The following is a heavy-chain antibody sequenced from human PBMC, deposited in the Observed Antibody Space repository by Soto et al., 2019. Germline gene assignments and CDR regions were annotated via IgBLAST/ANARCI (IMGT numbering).Heavy chain of an antibody. Sequence: QVQLVESGGGVVQPGRSLRLSCAASGFTFSSYGMHWVRQAPGKRLEWVAVISYDGSNKYYADSVKGRFTISRDNSKNTLYLQMNSLRAEDTAVYYCAPARYSYGRFRYAFDIWGQGTMVTVSS. CDR1: GFTFSSYG. D-gene: IGHD5-18*01. V-gene: IGHV3-30*03. J-gene: IGHJ3*02. CDR2: ISYDGSNK. CDR3: APARYSYGRFRYAFDI.